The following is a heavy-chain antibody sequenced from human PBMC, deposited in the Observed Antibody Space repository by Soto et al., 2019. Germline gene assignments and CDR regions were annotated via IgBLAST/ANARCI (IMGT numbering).Heavy chain of an antibody. J-gene: IGHJ5*02. D-gene: IGHD3-3*01. CDR1: GYTFTSYG. CDR2: ISAYNGNT. V-gene: IGHV1-18*01. Sequence: GASVKVSCKASGYTFTSYGISWVRQAPGQGLEWMGWISAYNGNTSYAQKLQGRVTMTTDTSTSTAYMELRSLRSDDTAVYYCARVRGEYDFWSGYLNWFDPWGQGTLVTVSS. CDR3: ARVRGEYDFWSGYLNWFDP.